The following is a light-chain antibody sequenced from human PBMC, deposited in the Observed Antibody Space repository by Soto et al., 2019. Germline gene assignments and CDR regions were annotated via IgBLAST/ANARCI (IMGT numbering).Light chain of an antibody. CDR2: DVS. Sequence: QSALTQPASVPGSPGQSITISCTGTSSDVGGYNYVSWYQQHPGKAPKLMIYDVSNRPSGVSNRFSGSKSGNTASLTISGLQAEDEADYYCSSYTSSSSVVFGGGTNLTVL. CDR1: SSDVGGYNY. J-gene: IGLJ2*01. V-gene: IGLV2-14*01. CDR3: SSYTSSSSVV.